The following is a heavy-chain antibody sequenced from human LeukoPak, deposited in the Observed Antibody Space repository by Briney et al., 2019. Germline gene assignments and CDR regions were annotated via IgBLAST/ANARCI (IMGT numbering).Heavy chain of an antibody. D-gene: IGHD2-2*01. CDR1: GYTFTSYD. J-gene: IGHJ5*02. CDR3: ARGGASAAARRFDP. Sequence: EASVKVSCKASGYTFTSYDINWVRQATGQGLEWMGWMNPNSGNTGYAQKFHGRITITSNTSTSTAFMELSSPRSEDTAVYYCARGGASAAARRFDPWGQGTLVTVSS. CDR2: MNPNSGNT. V-gene: IGHV1-8*01.